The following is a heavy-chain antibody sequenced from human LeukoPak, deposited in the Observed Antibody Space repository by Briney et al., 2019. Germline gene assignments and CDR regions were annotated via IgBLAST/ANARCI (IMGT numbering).Heavy chain of an antibody. CDR3: ARRYSGYEAFDY. D-gene: IGHD5-12*01. CDR2: MNPNSGNT. J-gene: IGHJ4*02. V-gene: IGHV1-8*01. CDR1: GYTFSDYD. Sequence: ASVKVSCKASGYTFSDYDINWVRQATGQGPEWMGWMNPNSGNTGYAERFQGRVTMTRDTSTSTVYMELSSLRSEDTAVYYCARRYSGYEAFDYWGQGTLVTVSS.